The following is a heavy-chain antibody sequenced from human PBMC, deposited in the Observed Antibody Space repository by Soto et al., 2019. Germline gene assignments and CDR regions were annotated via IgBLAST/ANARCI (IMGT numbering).Heavy chain of an antibody. CDR1: GYTFTSYD. Sequence: QVQLVQSGAEVKKPGASVKVSCKASGYTFTSYDINWVRQATGQGLEWVGWMNPNSGNTGYAQKFQGRVTMTRNTSISTAYMELSSLRSEDTAVYYCARSGYSSSWYGYYYYYMDVWGKGTTVTVSS. D-gene: IGHD6-13*01. J-gene: IGHJ6*03. V-gene: IGHV1-8*01. CDR3: ARSGYSSSWYGYYYYYMDV. CDR2: MNPNSGNT.